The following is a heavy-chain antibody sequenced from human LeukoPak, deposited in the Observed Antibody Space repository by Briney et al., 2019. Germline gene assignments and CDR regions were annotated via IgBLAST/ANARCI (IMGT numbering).Heavy chain of an antibody. J-gene: IGHJ4*02. CDR1: GGTFSSYA. V-gene: IGHV1-69*13. CDR3: ARDALSVSFFDY. D-gene: IGHD3-10*01. Sequence: SVNVSCKASGGTFSSYAISWVRQARGQGLEWMGGMIPIFGTANYAQKFQGRVTITADESTSTAYMELSSLRSEDTAVYYCARDALSVSFFDYWGRGRLVSVSS. CDR2: MIPIFGTA.